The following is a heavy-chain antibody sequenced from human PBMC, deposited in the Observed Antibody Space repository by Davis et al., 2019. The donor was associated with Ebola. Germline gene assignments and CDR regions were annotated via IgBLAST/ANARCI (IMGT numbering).Heavy chain of an antibody. Sequence: GESLKISCAASGFTFSSYSMNWVRQAPGKGLEWVSSISSSCSYIYYADSVKGRFTISRDNAKHSLYLQMNSLRAEDTAVYYCARDRRSGYVSYYYYGMDVWGQGTTVTVSS. J-gene: IGHJ6*02. D-gene: IGHD6-25*01. CDR3: ARDRRSGYVSYYYYGMDV. V-gene: IGHV3-21*01. CDR1: GFTFSSYS. CDR2: ISSSCSYI.